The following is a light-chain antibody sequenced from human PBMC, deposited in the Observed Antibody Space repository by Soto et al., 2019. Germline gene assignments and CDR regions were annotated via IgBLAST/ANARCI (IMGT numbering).Light chain of an antibody. CDR2: GTS. CDR1: QSVSSSY. V-gene: IGKV3-20*01. J-gene: IGKJ1*01. CDR3: QQYGSSPAT. Sequence: EIVLTQSPGTLSLSPGERATLSCRASQSVSSSYLAWYQQKPGQAPRLLIYGTSSRATGIPDRFSGSGSGTDFTVTISRLEPEGFAVYYCQQYGSSPATFGQGTKVEIK.